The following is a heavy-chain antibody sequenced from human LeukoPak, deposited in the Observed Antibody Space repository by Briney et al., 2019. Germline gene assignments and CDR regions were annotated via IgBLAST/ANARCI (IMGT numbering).Heavy chain of an antibody. CDR2: INIDGTST. CDR3: ARDSGDYDY. CDR1: GFTFSNYW. V-gene: IGHV3-74*01. J-gene: IGHJ4*02. D-gene: IGHD2-15*01. Sequence: GGSLRLSCAASGFTFSNYWIHWVRQAPGQGLVWVSRINIDGTSTIYADSVKGRFTISRDNAKNTLYLQMNSLRAEDTAVYYCARDSGDYDYWAREPWSPSPQ.